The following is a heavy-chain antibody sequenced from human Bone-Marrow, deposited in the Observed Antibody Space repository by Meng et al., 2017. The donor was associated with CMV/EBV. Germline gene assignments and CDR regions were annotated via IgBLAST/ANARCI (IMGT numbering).Heavy chain of an antibody. J-gene: IGHJ4*02. V-gene: IGHV3-66*02. CDR1: GGSISSYY. Sequence: ETLSLTCTVSGGSISSYYWSWIRQAPGKGLEWVSVIYSGGSTYYADSVKGRFTISRDNSKNTLYLQMNSLRAEDTAVYYCARGLSIGIFGVVSPYDYWGQGTLVTVSS. D-gene: IGHD3-3*01. CDR3: ARGLSIGIFGVVSPYDY. CDR2: IYSGGST.